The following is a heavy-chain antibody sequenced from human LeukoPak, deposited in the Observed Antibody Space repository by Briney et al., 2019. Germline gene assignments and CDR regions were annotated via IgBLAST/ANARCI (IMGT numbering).Heavy chain of an antibody. Sequence: GGSLRLSCAVSGFTFSSYWMNWVRQAPGKGLEWVASIRQDGGEKSYVDSVKGRFTISRDNTKNSLYLQINSLRAEDTAVYYCARDGTAAGLYFDLWGQGTLVTVAS. J-gene: IGHJ4*01. V-gene: IGHV3-7*01. CDR3: ARDGTAAGLYFDL. D-gene: IGHD6-13*01. CDR1: GFTFSSYW. CDR2: IRQDGGEK.